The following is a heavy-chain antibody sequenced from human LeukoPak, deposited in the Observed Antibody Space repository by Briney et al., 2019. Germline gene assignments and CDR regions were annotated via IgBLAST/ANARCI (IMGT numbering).Heavy chain of an antibody. CDR3: ATTSMYGDYVAFAFAH. Sequence: GASVRVSCMASGGTLSNYALSWGRQGPGEGGGWMGGIIPMFGTTKYAQEFQGRVTITTDESTRTAYMELSSLRSEDTAVFYCATTSMYGDYVAFAFAHWGQGTLVTVSS. D-gene: IGHD4-17*01. CDR2: IIPMFGTT. V-gene: IGHV1-69*05. J-gene: IGHJ4*02. CDR1: GGTLSNYA.